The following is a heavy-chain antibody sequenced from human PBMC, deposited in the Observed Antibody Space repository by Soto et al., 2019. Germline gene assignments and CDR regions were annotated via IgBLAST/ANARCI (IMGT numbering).Heavy chain of an antibody. V-gene: IGHV4-39*01. CDR1: GGSISSSSYY. CDR2: IYYSGST. D-gene: IGHD3-10*01. CDR3: AGGSHVDYSGLDY. Sequence: SETLSLTCTVSGGSISSSSYYWGWIRQPPGKGLEWIGSIYYSGSTYYNPSLKSRVTISVDTSKNQFSLKLSSVTAADTAVYYCAGGSHVDYSGLDYWGQGTLVTVSS. J-gene: IGHJ4*02.